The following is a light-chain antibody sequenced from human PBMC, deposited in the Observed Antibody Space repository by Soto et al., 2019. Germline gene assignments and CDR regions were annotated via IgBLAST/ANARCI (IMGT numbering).Light chain of an antibody. CDR2: EVS. CDR1: SSDVGGYNY. Sequence: QSALTQPASVSGSPGQSITISCTGTSSDVGGYNYVSWYQQHPGKAPKLMIYEVSNRPSGVSNRFSGSKSGNTASLTISGLQDEEEADYYCSSYTSSSTLGVVFGGGTKLTVL. CDR3: SSYTSSSTLGVV. J-gene: IGLJ2*01. V-gene: IGLV2-14*01.